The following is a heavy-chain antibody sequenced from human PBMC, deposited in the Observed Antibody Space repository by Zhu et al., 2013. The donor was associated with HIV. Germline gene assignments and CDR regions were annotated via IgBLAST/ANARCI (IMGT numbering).Heavy chain of an antibody. V-gene: IGHV1-2*04. CDR1: GYTFTGYY. J-gene: IGHJ6*02. CDR3: ARDLPYYGDYTYGMDV. Sequence: QVQLVQSGAEVKKPGASVKVSCKASGYTFTGYYMHWVRQAPGQGLEWMGWINPNSGGTNYAQKFQGWVTMTRDTSISTAYMELSRLRSDDTAVYYCARDLPYYGDYTYGMDVWGQGTTVTVSS. D-gene: IGHD4-17*01. CDR2: INPNSGGT.